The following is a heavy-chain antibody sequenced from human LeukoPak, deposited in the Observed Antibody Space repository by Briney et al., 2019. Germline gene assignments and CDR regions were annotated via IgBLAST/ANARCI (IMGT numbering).Heavy chain of an antibody. CDR2: IIPILGIA. V-gene: IGHV1-69*04. CDR3: ARDDWFDP. Sequence: SVKVSCKASGYTFTSYDINWVRQAPGQGLEWMGRIIPILGIANYAQKFQGRVTITADKSTSTAYMELSSLRSEDTAVYYCARDDWFDPWGQGTLVTVSS. CDR1: GYTFTSYD. J-gene: IGHJ5*02.